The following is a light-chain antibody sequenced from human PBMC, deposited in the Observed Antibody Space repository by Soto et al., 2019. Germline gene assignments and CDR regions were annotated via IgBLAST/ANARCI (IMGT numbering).Light chain of an antibody. CDR1: QDISKY. Sequence: DIQMTQSASSLPASVGDTVTISCQASQDISKYLNWFQQKPGKAPKLLIYDVFNVETGVPSRFSGSRSGTFFSLIISTLQPEDFATYYWQQYDQLPITFGGVTKVDI. V-gene: IGKV1-33*01. CDR2: DVF. J-gene: IGKJ4*01. CDR3: QQYDQLPIT.